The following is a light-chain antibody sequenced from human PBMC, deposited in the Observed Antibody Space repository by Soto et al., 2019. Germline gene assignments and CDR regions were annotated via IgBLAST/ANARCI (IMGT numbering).Light chain of an antibody. CDR2: KAS. J-gene: IGKJ1*01. CDR1: QSISIW. Sequence: DIQMTQSPSTLSASVGDRVTITCRASQSISIWLAWYQQKPGKAPKILLYKASSLESGVPSRFSGSGSGTEFTLAISSLQPDEFATYYCQQYSTYTPRTFGQGTKVEIK. V-gene: IGKV1-5*03. CDR3: QQYSTYTPRT.